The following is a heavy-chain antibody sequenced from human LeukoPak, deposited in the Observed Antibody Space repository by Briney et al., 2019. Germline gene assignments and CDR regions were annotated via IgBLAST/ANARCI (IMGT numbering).Heavy chain of an antibody. J-gene: IGHJ4*02. CDR1: GYSISSGYY. Sequence: SETLSLTCTVSGYSISSGYYWGWIRQPPGKGLEWIGSIYHSGSTYYNPSLKSRVTISVDTSNNQFSLKLSSVTATDTAVYYCARDLDGSGSYGYYWGQGTLVTVSS. D-gene: IGHD3-10*01. CDR2: IYHSGST. CDR3: ARDLDGSGSYGYY. V-gene: IGHV4-38-2*02.